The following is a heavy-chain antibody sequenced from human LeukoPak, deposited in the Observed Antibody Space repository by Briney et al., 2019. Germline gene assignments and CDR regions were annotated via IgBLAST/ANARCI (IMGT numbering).Heavy chain of an antibody. Sequence: PSETLSLTCTVSGGSISSSSYYWGWIRQPPGKGLEWIGSIYYSGSTYYNPSLKSRVTISVDTSKNQFSLKLSSVTAADTAVYYCARLGKGYYDSSGYYTLYYFDYWGQGTLVTVSS. J-gene: IGHJ4*02. CDR1: GGSISSSSYY. V-gene: IGHV4-39*01. D-gene: IGHD3-22*01. CDR3: ARLGKGYYDSSGYYTLYYFDY. CDR2: IYYSGST.